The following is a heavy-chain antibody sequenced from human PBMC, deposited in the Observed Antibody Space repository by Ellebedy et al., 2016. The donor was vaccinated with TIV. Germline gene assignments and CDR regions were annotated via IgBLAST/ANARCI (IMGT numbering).Heavy chain of an antibody. Sequence: GESLKISXKASGYTFTTYAIAWVRQMPGKGLEWMGIIYPADSDTIYSPSFQGQVTISVDKSINTAYLQWNSLKASDTAMYYCASRGYTYCYYLDYWGQGTLVTVSS. V-gene: IGHV5-51*01. CDR3: ASRGYTYCYYLDY. J-gene: IGHJ4*02. D-gene: IGHD5-18*01. CDR1: GYTFTTYA. CDR2: IYPADSDT.